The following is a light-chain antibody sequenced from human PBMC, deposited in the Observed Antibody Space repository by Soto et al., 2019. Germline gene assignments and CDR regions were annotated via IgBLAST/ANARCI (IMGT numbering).Light chain of an antibody. CDR1: SSNIGNNY. J-gene: IGLJ2*01. Sequence: QSVLTQPPSVSAAPGQKVTISCSGSSSNIGNNYVSWYQQLPGTAPKLLINDNDKRPSGIPDRFSGSKSGTSATLGITGLQTVDEADYFCGTWDSGLSVVLFGGGTKVTVL. CDR3: GTWDSGLSVVL. V-gene: IGLV1-51*01. CDR2: DND.